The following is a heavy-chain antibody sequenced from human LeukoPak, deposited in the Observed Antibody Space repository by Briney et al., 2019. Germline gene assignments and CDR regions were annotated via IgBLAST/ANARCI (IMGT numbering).Heavy chain of an antibody. Sequence: GGSLRLSCAASGFTFSSYSMNWVRQAPGKGLEWVSVISSSSRNIYYADSVKGRFTISRDNAKSSLSLQMNSLRAEDTAVYYCASRGGIYYWGQGTLVTASS. CDR2: ISSSSRNI. V-gene: IGHV3-21*01. CDR3: ASRGGIYY. J-gene: IGHJ4*02. D-gene: IGHD3-16*01. CDR1: GFTFSSYS.